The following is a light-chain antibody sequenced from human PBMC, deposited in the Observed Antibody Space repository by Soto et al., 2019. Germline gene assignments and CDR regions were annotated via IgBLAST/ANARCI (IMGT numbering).Light chain of an antibody. V-gene: IGKV3-20*01. CDR1: QSVSNNY. CDR2: GAS. CDR3: QQDGSSTWT. Sequence: EIVLTQSPGTLSLSPGERATLSCRASQSVSNNYLAWYQQKPGQAPRLLIYGASNRATGIPARFSGSGSGTDFTLTISRLEPEDFAVYYCQQDGSSTWTFGQGTKVDIK. J-gene: IGKJ1*01.